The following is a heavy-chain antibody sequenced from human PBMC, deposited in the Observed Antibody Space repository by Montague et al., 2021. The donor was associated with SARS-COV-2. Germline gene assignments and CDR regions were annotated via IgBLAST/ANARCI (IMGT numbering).Heavy chain of an antibody. V-gene: IGHV4-39*01. CDR1: GGSISSRNLF. CDR2: VYYSGST. Sequence: SETLSLTCSVFGGSISSRNLFWGWIRQPPGKGLEWIGSVYYSGSTYYKPSLKSRVIISVDTSKNQLSLKLSSVTAADTAVYYCATQEDPSGWIPGPFDFWGQGTLLTVSS. D-gene: IGHD6-19*01. CDR3: ATQEDPSGWIPGPFDF. J-gene: IGHJ4*02.